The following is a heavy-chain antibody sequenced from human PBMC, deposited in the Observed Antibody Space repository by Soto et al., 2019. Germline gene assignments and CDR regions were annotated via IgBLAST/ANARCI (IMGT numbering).Heavy chain of an antibody. D-gene: IGHD3-10*01. V-gene: IGHV4-31*03. J-gene: IGHJ4*02. CDR1: GGSISSGGYY. CDR2: IYYSGST. Sequence: PSETLSLTCTVSGGSISSGGYYWSWIRQHPGKGLEWIGYIYYSGSTYYNPSLKSRVTISVDTSKNQFSLKLSSVTAADTAVYYCAREWLGELLFDYWGQGALVTVSS. CDR3: AREWLGELLFDY.